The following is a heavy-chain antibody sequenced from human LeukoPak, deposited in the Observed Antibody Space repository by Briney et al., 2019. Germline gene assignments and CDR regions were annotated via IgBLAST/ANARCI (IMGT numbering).Heavy chain of an antibody. V-gene: IGHV4-39*01. J-gene: IGHJ4*02. D-gene: IGHD6-19*01. CDR3: ARLSDSGWYGSFDY. CDR2: IYYRGST. CDR1: GDSISSSNLY. Sequence: SETLSLTCTVSGDSISSSNLYWGWIRRPPGKGLEWIGTIYYRGSTYSNPSLKSRVTISVDTSENQFSLKLSSVTAADTAVYYCARLSDSGWYGSFDYWGQGTLVTVSS.